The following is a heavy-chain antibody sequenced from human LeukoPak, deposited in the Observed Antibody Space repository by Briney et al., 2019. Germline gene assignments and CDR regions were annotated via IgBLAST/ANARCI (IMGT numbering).Heavy chain of an antibody. V-gene: IGHV5-51*04. CDR3: ARDHDYGGYFEY. CDR1: GYTFTTYW. Sequence: GESLKISCKGSGYTFTTYWIGWVRQMPGKGLEWMGIIYPGDSVTRYSPSFQGQVTISADKPISTAYLQWSSLKASDTAMYYCARDHDYGGYFEYWGQGTLVTVSA. D-gene: IGHD4-23*01. J-gene: IGHJ4*02. CDR2: IYPGDSVT.